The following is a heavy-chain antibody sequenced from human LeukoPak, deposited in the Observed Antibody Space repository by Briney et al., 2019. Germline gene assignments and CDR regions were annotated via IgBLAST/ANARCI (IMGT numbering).Heavy chain of an antibody. V-gene: IGHV3-23*01. CDR2: ISGGGTST. CDR1: GFTFRSYG. Sequence: GGSLRLSCAASGFTFRSYGMRWVRQAPGKGLEWVSAISGGGTSTYYADSVKGRFTISGDTSKNSLYLQMNSLRADDTAAYYCARDSEYKVDYWGQGTLVTVSS. CDR3: ARDSEYKVDY. D-gene: IGHD1-1*01. J-gene: IGHJ4*02.